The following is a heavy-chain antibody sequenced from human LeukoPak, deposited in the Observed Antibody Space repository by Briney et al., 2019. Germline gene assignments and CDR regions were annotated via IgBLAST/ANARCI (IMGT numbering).Heavy chain of an antibody. CDR3: ARLSRFIAAPFDY. Sequence: GESLQISCKGSGYSFTSYWIGWVRRMPGKGLEWMGIVYPGDSDTRYSPSFQGQVTISADKSISTAYLQWSSLKASDTAMYYYARLSRFIAAPFDYWGQGTLVTVSS. CDR1: GYSFTSYW. J-gene: IGHJ4*02. CDR2: VYPGDSDT. D-gene: IGHD6-13*01. V-gene: IGHV5-51*01.